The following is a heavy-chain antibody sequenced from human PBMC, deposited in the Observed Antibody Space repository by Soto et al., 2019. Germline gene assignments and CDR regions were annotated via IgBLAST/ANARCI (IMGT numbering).Heavy chain of an antibody. J-gene: IGHJ4*02. D-gene: IGHD4-17*01. V-gene: IGHV4-4*02. Sequence: QVQLQESGPGLVKPSGTLSLTCAVSSGSISSSNWWSWVRQPPGKGLEWIGEIYHSGSTNYNPSLKSRVTISGDKSKNQFSLKLSSVTAADTAVYYCARSGDDYGDYYYFDYWGQGTLVTVSS. CDR1: SGSISSSNW. CDR2: IYHSGST. CDR3: ARSGDDYGDYYYFDY.